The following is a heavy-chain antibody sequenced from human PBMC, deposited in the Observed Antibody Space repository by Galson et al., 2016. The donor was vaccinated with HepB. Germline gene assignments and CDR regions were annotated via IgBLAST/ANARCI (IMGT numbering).Heavy chain of an antibody. CDR1: GYSFANYW. CDR3: ARGGLTTVTVLVDF. J-gene: IGHJ4*02. Sequence: QSGAEVKKPGESLKISCKGSGYSFANYWIGWVRQMPGKGLEWKGSIFPGDSDTEYSPSFQGQVTISADKSANTAYLQWGGLRTSDTAIYYCARGGLTTVTVLVDFWGQGTRVTVSS. CDR2: IFPGDSDT. D-gene: IGHD4-17*01. V-gene: IGHV5-51*01.